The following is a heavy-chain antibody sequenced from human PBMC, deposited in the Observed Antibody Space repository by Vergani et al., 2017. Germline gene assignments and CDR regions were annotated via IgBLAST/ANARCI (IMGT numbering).Heavy chain of an antibody. Sequence: VQLVESGGGVVQPGRSLRLSCAASGFTFSSYEMNWVRQAPGKGLEWVSYISSSGSTIYYADSVKGRFTISRDNSKNTLYLQMNSLRAEDTAVYYCAKRIGYSYGYQWGDYFDYWGQGTLVTVSS. CDR2: ISSSGSTI. CDR1: GFTFSSYE. V-gene: IGHV3-48*03. D-gene: IGHD5-18*01. CDR3: AKRIGYSYGYQWGDYFDY. J-gene: IGHJ4*02.